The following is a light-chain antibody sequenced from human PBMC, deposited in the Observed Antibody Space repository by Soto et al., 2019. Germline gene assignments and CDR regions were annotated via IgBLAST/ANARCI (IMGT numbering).Light chain of an antibody. CDR3: QQYGSSPLWT. V-gene: IGKV3-20*01. CDR1: QSVSSN. Sequence: EIVMTQSPATLSLSPGERATLSCSASQSVSSNLAWYQQKPGQAPRLLIYGASSRATGIPDRFSGSGSGTDFTLTISRLEPEDFAVYYCQQYGSSPLWTFGQGTKVDI. CDR2: GAS. J-gene: IGKJ1*01.